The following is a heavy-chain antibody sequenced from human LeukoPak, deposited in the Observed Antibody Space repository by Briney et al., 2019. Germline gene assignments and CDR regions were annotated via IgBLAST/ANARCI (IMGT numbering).Heavy chain of an antibody. CDR1: GYIFTSYG. CDR3: ARTRRVASGGWSFDY. D-gene: IGHD6-19*01. Sequence: VASVKVSCKASGYIFTSYGISWVRQAPGQGLEWMGWISVYNGNTKYAQKFQGRVTLTTDTSTSTAYMELRSLRSDDTAVYYCARTRRVASGGWSFDYWGQGTLVTVSS. CDR2: ISVYNGNT. V-gene: IGHV1-18*01. J-gene: IGHJ4*02.